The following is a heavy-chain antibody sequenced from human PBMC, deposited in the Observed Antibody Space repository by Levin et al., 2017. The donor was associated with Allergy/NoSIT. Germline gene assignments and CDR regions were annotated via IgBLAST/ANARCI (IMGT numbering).Heavy chain of an antibody. Sequence: SCAASGFTFSSHDMHWVRQGTGKGLEWVSAIGTAGETYYPDSVKGRFTISRENAKSSLYLQMNSLTTGDTAVYYCARGRGKTGTHRGNWFDPWGQGTLVTVSS. CDR3: ARGRGKTGTHRGNWFDP. J-gene: IGHJ5*02. D-gene: IGHD1-1*01. CDR1: GFTFSSHD. V-gene: IGHV3-13*01. CDR2: IGTAGET.